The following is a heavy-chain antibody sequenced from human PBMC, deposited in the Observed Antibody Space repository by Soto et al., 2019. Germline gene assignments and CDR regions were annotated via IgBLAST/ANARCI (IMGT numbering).Heavy chain of an antibody. Sequence: SETLSLTCTVSGGSIINYYWTWIRQPPGKGLELIGYIYYSGSASYKPSLKSRLTITVDTSKNQFSLKLRSVTAADTAIYYCARHSRPAAHWYFNLCGRGTQVTVSS. CDR3: ARHSRPAAHWYFNL. CDR1: GGSIINYY. D-gene: IGHD6-13*01. V-gene: IGHV4-59*08. J-gene: IGHJ2*01. CDR2: IYYSGSA.